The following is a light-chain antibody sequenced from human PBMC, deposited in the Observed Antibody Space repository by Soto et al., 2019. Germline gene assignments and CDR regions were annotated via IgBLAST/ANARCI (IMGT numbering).Light chain of an antibody. J-gene: IGLJ2*01. V-gene: IGLV2-8*01. CDR3: SSYAGSNTFVV. CDR2: EVS. CDR1: SSDVGGYNY. Sequence: QSVLTQPPSASGSPGQSVTISCTGTSSDVGGYNYVSWYQQHPGKAPKLMIYEVSTQPSGVPDRFSGSKSGNTDSLTVSGLQAEDESDYYCSSYAGSNTFVVFGGGTKLTVL.